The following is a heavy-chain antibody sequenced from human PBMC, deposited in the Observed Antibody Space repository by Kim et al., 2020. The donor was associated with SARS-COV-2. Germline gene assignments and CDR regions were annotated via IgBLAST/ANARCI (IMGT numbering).Heavy chain of an antibody. V-gene: IGHV3-74*01. Sequence: VKGRFTISRDNAKNTLYLKMNSLRAEDTAVYYCATARGYYGRSGYYVFDYWGQGILVTVSS. CDR3: ATARGYYGRSGYYVFDY. D-gene: IGHD3-22*01. J-gene: IGHJ4*02.